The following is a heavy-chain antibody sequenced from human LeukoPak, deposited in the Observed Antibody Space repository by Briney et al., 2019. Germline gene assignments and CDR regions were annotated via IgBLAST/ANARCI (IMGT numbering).Heavy chain of an antibody. J-gene: IGHJ3*02. CDR3: ARQYYYDSSGYYRDAFDI. Sequence: GESLRLSCEASGFTFSRYWMHWVRQAPGKGLVWVSRINSDGSRTTYADSVKGRFTISRDNAKNTLYLQMNSLRAEDTAVYYCARQYYYDSSGYYRDAFDIWGQGTMVTVSS. CDR2: INSDGSRT. D-gene: IGHD3-22*01. V-gene: IGHV3-74*01. CDR1: GFTFSRYW.